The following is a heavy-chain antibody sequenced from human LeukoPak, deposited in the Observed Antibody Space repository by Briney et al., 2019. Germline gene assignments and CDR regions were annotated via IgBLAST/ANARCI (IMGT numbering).Heavy chain of an antibody. D-gene: IGHD4-17*01. CDR2: ISSSGSTI. V-gene: IGHV3-11*04. Sequence: GRSLRLSCAASGFTFSDYYMSWIRQAPGKGLEWVSYISSSGSTIYYADSVKGRFTISRDNAKNSLYLQMNSLRAEDTAVYHCARAGYGDRPYYYYMDVWGKGTTVTVSS. J-gene: IGHJ6*03. CDR3: ARAGYGDRPYYYYMDV. CDR1: GFTFSDYY.